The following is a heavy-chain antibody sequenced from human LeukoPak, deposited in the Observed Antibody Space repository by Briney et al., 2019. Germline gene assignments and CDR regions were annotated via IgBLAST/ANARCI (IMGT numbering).Heavy chain of an antibody. CDR3: VRNFDSYNAFDI. Sequence: SQTLSLTCTVSGGAISSGGYYWRWIRQHPGKGLEWIGYIYYNGDTYYNPSLKSRLTISGDTSKNQFSLKLSSVTAADTAVYYCVRNFDSYNAFDIWGQGTMVTVSS. V-gene: IGHV4-31*03. CDR2: IYYNGDT. J-gene: IGHJ3*02. D-gene: IGHD3-22*01. CDR1: GGAISSGGYY.